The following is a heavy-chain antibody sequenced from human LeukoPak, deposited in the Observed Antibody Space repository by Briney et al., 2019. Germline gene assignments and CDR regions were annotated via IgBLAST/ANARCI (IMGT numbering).Heavy chain of an antibody. CDR3: ARGASSYDYVWGSYRPFDY. CDR2: INHSGST. V-gene: IGHV4-34*01. D-gene: IGHD3-16*02. J-gene: IGHJ4*02. CDR1: GGSFSGYY. Sequence: SETLSLTCAVYGGSFSGYYWSWIRQPPGKGLEWIGEINHSGSTNYNPPLKSRVTISVDTSKNQFSLKLSSVTAADTAVYYCARGASSYDYVWGSYRPFDYWGQGTLVTVSS.